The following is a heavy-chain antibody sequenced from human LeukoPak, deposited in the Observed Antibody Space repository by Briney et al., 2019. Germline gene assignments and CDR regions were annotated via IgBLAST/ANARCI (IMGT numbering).Heavy chain of an antibody. CDR1: GFTFSSYE. J-gene: IGHJ4*02. V-gene: IGHV3-48*03. CDR2: ISSSGSTI. D-gene: IGHD6-19*01. CDR3: ARDRPTYSSGWYYFDY. Sequence: PGGSLRLSCAASGFTFSSYEMNWVRQAPGKGLEWVSYISSSGSTIYYADSVKGRFTISRDNAKNSPYLQMNSLRAEDTAVYYCARDRPTYSSGWYYFDYWGQGTLVTVSS.